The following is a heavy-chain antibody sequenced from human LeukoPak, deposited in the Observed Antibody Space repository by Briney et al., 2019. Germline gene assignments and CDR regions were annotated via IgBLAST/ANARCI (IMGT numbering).Heavy chain of an antibody. CDR2: INHSGST. V-gene: IGHV4-34*01. Sequence: SETLSLTCAVYGGSFSDYYWSWIRQPPGKGLEWIGEINHSGSTNYNPSLKSRITISVDTSKNQFSLKLSSVTAADTAVYYCARLPTYYYDSSGYSANDYWGQGTLVTVSS. CDR3: ARLPTYYYDSSGYSANDY. CDR1: GGSFSDYY. J-gene: IGHJ4*02. D-gene: IGHD3-22*01.